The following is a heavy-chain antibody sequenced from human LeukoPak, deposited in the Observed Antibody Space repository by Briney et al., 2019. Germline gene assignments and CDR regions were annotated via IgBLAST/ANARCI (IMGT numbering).Heavy chain of an antibody. J-gene: IGHJ3*02. CDR3: AKSMDNWNDKAFDI. CDR1: GGSISSYY. V-gene: IGHV4-4*07. Sequence: SETLSLTCTVSGGSISSYYWSWIRQPAGKGLEWIGRIYTSGSTNYNPSLKSRVTMSVDTSKNQFSLELSSVTAADTAVYYCAKSMDNWNDKAFDIWGQGTMVTVSS. D-gene: IGHD1-1*01. CDR2: IYTSGST.